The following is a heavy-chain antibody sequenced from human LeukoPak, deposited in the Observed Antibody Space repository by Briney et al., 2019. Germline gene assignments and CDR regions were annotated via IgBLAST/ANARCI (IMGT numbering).Heavy chain of an antibody. CDR3: AKDIGERGYKDY. J-gene: IGHJ4*02. V-gene: IGHV3-43*02. D-gene: IGHD5-18*01. CDR2: ISGGARTT. CDR1: GFTFKDFA. Sequence: GGSLRLSCAASGFTFKDFAMHWVRQAPGKGLEWVSLISGGARTTFYGDSVKGRFTISRDNSKNSLYLQMNSLRTEDTAFYYCAKDIGERGYKDYWGQGTLVTVSS.